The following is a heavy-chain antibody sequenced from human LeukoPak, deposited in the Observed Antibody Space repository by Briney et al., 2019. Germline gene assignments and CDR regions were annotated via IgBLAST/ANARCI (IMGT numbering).Heavy chain of an antibody. CDR1: GYTFTSYY. CDR3: ARDICSSTSCYTHFDY. D-gene: IGHD2-2*02. Sequence: ASVKVSCKASGYTFTSYYMHWVRQAPGQGLEWMGIIHPSGGNTNYAQKLQGRVTMTTDTSTSTAYMELRSLRSDDTAVYYCARDICSSTSCYTHFDYWGQGTLVTVSS. J-gene: IGHJ4*02. CDR2: IHPSGGNT. V-gene: IGHV1-46*01.